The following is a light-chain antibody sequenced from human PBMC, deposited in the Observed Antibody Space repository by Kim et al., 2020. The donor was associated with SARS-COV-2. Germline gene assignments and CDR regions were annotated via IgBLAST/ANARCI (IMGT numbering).Light chain of an antibody. V-gene: IGKV1-9*01. J-gene: IGKJ4*01. CDR2: AAS. CDR1: QDISSY. Sequence: DILLTQSPSFLSASVGDRVAITCRASQDISSYLAWYQQKPGMAPKLLIYAASTLQTGVPSRFSGSESGTEFTLTISSLHPEDFAAYYCKQLSSYPRTFGEGTKVDIK. CDR3: KQLSSYPRT.